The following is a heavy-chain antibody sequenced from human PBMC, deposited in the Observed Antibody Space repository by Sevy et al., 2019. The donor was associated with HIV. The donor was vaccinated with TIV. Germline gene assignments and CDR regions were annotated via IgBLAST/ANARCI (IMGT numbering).Heavy chain of an antibody. Sequence: GGSLRLSCAASGFTFSTYAMYWVRQAPGKGLEYVSAISGGGGNTYYGTSVKGRFTVSRDNAKNTLYFQMGSLRAEDMAVYFCARKYDDASGYPRYSMDVWGQGTTVTVSS. D-gene: IGHD3-22*01. CDR2: ISGGGGNT. J-gene: IGHJ6*02. CDR1: GFTFSTYA. V-gene: IGHV3-64*01. CDR3: ARKYDDASGYPRYSMDV.